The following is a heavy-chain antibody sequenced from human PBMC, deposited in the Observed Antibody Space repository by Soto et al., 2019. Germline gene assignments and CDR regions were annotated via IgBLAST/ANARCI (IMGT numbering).Heavy chain of an antibody. CDR3: AKDTSSGWYGGATDYYFDF. Sequence: EVQLVGSGGGLVQPGKSLRLSCAASGFTFDEYAMHWVRQAPGKGLEWVSGISWNSGTIGYVDSVKGRFTISRDNAKNSLYLQMSSLRPEDTAFYYCAKDTSSGWYGGATDYYFDFWGQGTLVTVSS. CDR1: GFTFDEYA. D-gene: IGHD6-19*01. CDR2: ISWNSGTI. J-gene: IGHJ4*02. V-gene: IGHV3-9*01.